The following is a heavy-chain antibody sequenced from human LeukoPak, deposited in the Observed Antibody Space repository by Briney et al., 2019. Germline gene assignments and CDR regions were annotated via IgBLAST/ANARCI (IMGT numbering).Heavy chain of an antibody. D-gene: IGHD2-2*01. Sequence: GGSLRLSCAASGFIFSSYWMHWVRQAPGKGLVWVSRINSDGSITTYAASVKGRFTISGDNAKNTLYLQMNSLTAEDTAVYYCARGDVVVPAAMAPDPWGQGTLVTVSS. CDR1: GFIFSSYW. CDR3: ARGDVVVPAAMAPDP. V-gene: IGHV3-74*01. CDR2: INSDGSIT. J-gene: IGHJ5*02.